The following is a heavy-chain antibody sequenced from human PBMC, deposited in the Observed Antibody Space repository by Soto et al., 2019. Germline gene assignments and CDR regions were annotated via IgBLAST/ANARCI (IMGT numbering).Heavy chain of an antibody. CDR2: IDPSSGST. CDR1: GYTFTSYY. V-gene: IGHV1-46*01. D-gene: IGHD1-26*01. J-gene: IGHJ4*01. Sequence: ASVKVSCKASGYTFTSYYMHWVRQAPGQGLEWMGVIDPSSGSTSYAQKFQGRVTMTRDTSTSTVYMDLSSLRSEDTAVYYCTRAAGSGSYYVFGYWGQGTLVTVSS. CDR3: TRAAGSGSYYVFGY.